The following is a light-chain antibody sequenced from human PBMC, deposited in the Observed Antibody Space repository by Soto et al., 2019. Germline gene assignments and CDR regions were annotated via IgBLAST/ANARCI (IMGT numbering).Light chain of an antibody. CDR1: QSISSW. V-gene: IGKV1-5*03. J-gene: IGKJ1*01. Sequence: DIQMTQSPSTLSASVGDRVTITCRASQSISSWLAWYQQKPGKAPKLLIHKASSLESGDPSRFSGSGSGTEFTLTISSLQPGDFATYYCQQYNSYPWTFGQGTKVEIK. CDR3: QQYNSYPWT. CDR2: KAS.